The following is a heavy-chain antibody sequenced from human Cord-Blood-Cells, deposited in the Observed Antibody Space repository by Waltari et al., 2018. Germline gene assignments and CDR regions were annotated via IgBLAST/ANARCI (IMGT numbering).Heavy chain of an antibody. CDR3: ARDSTLPQLGTQLDY. Sequence: QVQLVQSGAEVKKPGASVKVSCKASGYTFTSYGISWVRQAPGQGLEWMGWISAYNGNTNHAQKLQGRVTMTTDTSTSTAYMELRSLRSDDTAVYYCARDSTLPQLGTQLDYWGQGTLVTVSS. D-gene: IGHD7-27*01. J-gene: IGHJ4*02. CDR2: ISAYNGNT. V-gene: IGHV1-18*04. CDR1: GYTFTSYG.